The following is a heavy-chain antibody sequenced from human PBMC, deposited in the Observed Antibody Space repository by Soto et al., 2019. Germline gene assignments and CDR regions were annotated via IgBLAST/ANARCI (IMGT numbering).Heavy chain of an antibody. D-gene: IGHD6-19*01. CDR3: ARVHVMVVAGSTFDY. CDR1: GDSISSGSY. Sequence: XGTLSLTCTVSGDSISSGSYWGCIRQPPGEGPEWIASIYHGGTTFYNPSLKSRISISVDTSKNQFSLRLTSVTAADTATYYCARVHVMVVAGSTFDYWGRGTLVTVSS. CDR2: IYHGGTT. J-gene: IGHJ4*03. V-gene: IGHV4-38-2*02.